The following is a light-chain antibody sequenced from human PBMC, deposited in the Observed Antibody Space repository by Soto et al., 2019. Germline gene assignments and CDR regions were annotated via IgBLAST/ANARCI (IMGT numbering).Light chain of an antibody. CDR1: RSISNW. V-gene: IGKV1-5*01. Sequence: DIQMTQSPSTLSASVGDRVTITCRASRSISNWLAWYQQRPGIAPKLLIFDASILQSGVPSRFSGSGSGTEFTLSISSLQPEDFATYYCQQYNSYSGTFGQGTKVDIK. CDR2: DAS. J-gene: IGKJ1*01. CDR3: QQYNSYSGT.